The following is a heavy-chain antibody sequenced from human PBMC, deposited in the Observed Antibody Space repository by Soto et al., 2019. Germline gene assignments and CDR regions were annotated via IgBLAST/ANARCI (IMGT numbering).Heavy chain of an antibody. V-gene: IGHV3-48*02. D-gene: IGHD2-2*01. CDR1: GFTFNSYS. CDR2: ISSSSNTI. Sequence: GGSLRLSCAASGFTFNSYSMNWVRQAPGKGLEWVSYISSSSNTIYYADSLKGRFTVSRDNAKNSLYLQMNSLRDEDTAVYYCARDCFSASCYAVDAFAIWGQGTLVTVSS. J-gene: IGHJ3*02. CDR3: ARDCFSASCYAVDAFAI.